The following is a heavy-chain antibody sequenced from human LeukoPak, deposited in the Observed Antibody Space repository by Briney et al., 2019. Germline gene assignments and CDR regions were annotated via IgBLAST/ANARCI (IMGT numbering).Heavy chain of an antibody. CDR1: GYTLTELS. CDR3: ARSTSYDFWSGYYSTSYYYYGMDV. V-gene: IGHV1-24*01. Sequence: ASVKVSCKVSGYTLTELSMHWVRQAPGKGLEWMGGFDPEDGETIYAQKFQGRVTMTEDTSTDTAYMELSSLRSEDTAVYYCARSTSYDFWSGYYSTSYYYYGMDVWAQGTTVTVSS. D-gene: IGHD3-3*01. J-gene: IGHJ6*02. CDR2: FDPEDGET.